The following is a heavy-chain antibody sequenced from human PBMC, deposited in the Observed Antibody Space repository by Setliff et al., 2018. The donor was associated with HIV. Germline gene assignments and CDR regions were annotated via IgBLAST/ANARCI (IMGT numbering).Heavy chain of an antibody. CDR1: GGTFSNYA. V-gene: IGHV1-69*13. Sequence: SVKVSCKASGGTFSNYAISWVRQAPGQGLEWMGGIIPIFGTANYAQKFQGRVTITADESTSTAYMELSSLRSEDTAVYYCARDDYYYDSSGWGDYYHYYMDVWGKGTTVTVSS. CDR2: IIPIFGTA. J-gene: IGHJ6*03. CDR3: ARDDYYYDSSGWGDYYHYYMDV. D-gene: IGHD3-22*01.